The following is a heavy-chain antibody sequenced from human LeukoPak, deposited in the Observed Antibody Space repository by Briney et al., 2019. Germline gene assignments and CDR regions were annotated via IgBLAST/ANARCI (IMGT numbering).Heavy chain of an antibody. Sequence: SVKVSCKASGGTFSSYAISWVRQAPGQGLEWMGRIIPILGIANYAQKFQGRVTIATDESTSTAYMELSSLRSEDTAVYYCARQNDSAAGTEYYYYYMDVWGKGTTVTVSS. J-gene: IGHJ6*03. CDR1: GGTFSSYA. CDR2: IIPILGIA. D-gene: IGHD6-13*01. CDR3: ARQNDSAAGTEYYYYYMDV. V-gene: IGHV1-69*04.